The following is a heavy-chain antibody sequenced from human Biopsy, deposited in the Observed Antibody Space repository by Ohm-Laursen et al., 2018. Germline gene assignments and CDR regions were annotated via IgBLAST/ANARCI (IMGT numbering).Heavy chain of an antibody. CDR3: ARAYPPPGRRLVVVAGDFDC. J-gene: IGHJ4*02. D-gene: IGHD2-15*01. CDR1: GFTFSSYA. V-gene: IGHV3-23*01. Sequence: SLRLSCTASGFTFSSYAMSWVRQAPGKGLEWVSVINSSGGSTSYADSVKGRFTTSRDNSRNTLYLQMNSLIAEDTALYYCARAYPPPGRRLVVVAGDFDCWGQGTRVTVSS. CDR2: INSSGGST.